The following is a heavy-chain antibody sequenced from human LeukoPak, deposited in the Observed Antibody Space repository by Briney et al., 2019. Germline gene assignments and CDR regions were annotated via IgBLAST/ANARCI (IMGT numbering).Heavy chain of an antibody. D-gene: IGHD5-18*01. V-gene: IGHV3-30*02. CDR1: GFTFSNYG. CDR3: AKDLTAMVRYYFDY. CDR2: IRYDGSNK. Sequence: GGSLRLSCAASGFTFSNYGMHWVRQAPGKGLEWVAFIRYDGSNKYYADSVKGRFTISRDNSKNTLYLQMNSLRAEDTAVYYCAKDLTAMVRYYFDYWGQGTLVTVSS. J-gene: IGHJ4*02.